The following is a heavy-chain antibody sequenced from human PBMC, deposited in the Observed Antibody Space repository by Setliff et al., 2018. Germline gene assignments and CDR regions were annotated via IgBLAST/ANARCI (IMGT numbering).Heavy chain of an antibody. CDR1: GFTFSSHW. V-gene: IGHV3-7*01. J-gene: IGHJ6*02. CDR2: IKQDGSEK. CDR3: TRDQDYYGMDV. Sequence: GGSLRLSCAAAGFTFSSHWMHWVRQAPGKGLEWVANIKQDGSEKYYVDSVKGRFTISRDNAKNSLYLQMNSLRGEDTAVYHCTRDQDYYGMDVWGQGTTVTVSS.